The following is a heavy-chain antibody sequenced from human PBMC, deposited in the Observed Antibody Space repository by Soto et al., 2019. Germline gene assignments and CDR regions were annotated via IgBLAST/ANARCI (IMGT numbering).Heavy chain of an antibody. CDR2: IYHSGST. CDR3: AKRSLRRLRFVETH. V-gene: IGHV4-4*02. Sequence: SEPLSLTCAVSGDSMTNTNWWSWVRQPPGKGLEWIGEIYHSGSTNYNPSLRSRVTMSVDKSKNQFSLNLTSVTAADTAVYYCAKRSLRRLRFVETHWGQGTLVTVSS. CDR1: GDSMTNTNW. D-gene: IGHD3-3*01. J-gene: IGHJ4*02.